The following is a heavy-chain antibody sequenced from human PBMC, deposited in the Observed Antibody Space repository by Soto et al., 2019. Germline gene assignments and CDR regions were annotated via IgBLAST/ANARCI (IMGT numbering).Heavy chain of an antibody. Sequence: EVQLVESGGGLVQPGGSLRLSCAASGFSFSDHYMDWVRQAPGKGLEWVGRTRNKAYSYTTEYAASLRGRFTISRDDSKDSLYLQMNILKTEDTAVYYCATSITGSKWSGLDSWGQGIVVTVSS. V-gene: IGHV3-72*01. CDR3: ATSITGSKWSGLDS. CDR2: TRNKAYSYTT. D-gene: IGHD2-15*01. J-gene: IGHJ4*02. CDR1: GFSFSDHY.